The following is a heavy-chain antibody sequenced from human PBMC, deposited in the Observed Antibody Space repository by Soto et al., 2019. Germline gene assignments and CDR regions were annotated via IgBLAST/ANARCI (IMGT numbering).Heavy chain of an antibody. D-gene: IGHD2-8*01. CDR3: MRSHGAY. V-gene: IGHV4-61*01. Sequence: QVQLQESGPGLVKTSETLSLTCTVSGGSVSSGPYHWNWVRQPPGKGLEWIVHISYSGTANYNTSLRCRVIMATDTSMNQFSLRLTSVSAADTAVYYCMRSHGAYWGQGALVTVSP. J-gene: IGHJ4*02. CDR1: GGSVSSGPYH. CDR2: ISYSGTA.